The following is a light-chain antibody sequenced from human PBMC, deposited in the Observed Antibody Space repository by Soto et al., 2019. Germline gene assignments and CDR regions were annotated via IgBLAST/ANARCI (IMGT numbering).Light chain of an antibody. Sequence: QSVLTQPASMSGSPGQSITISCTGTSSEVGGYNYVSWYQRHPGKAPKLMIYEVSNRPSGVSNRFSGSKSGNTASLTISGLQAEDEADYYCSSSTINNTVLFGGGTKLTVL. V-gene: IGLV2-14*01. J-gene: IGLJ2*01. CDR2: EVS. CDR3: SSSTINNTVL. CDR1: SSEVGGYNY.